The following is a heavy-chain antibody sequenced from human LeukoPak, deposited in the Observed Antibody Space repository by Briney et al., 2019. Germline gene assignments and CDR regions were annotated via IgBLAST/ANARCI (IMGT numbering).Heavy chain of an antibody. J-gene: IGHJ5*02. Sequence: PSETLSLTCTVSGGSISSYYWTWIRQPAGKGLEWIGHIYTSGSTNYNPSLKSRVTMSVDTSKNQFSLKLTSVTAADTAVYYCARAQTYGDYLSWFDPWGQGTLVTGSS. CDR2: IYTSGST. D-gene: IGHD4-17*01. CDR3: ARAQTYGDYLSWFDP. V-gene: IGHV4-4*07. CDR1: GGSISSYY.